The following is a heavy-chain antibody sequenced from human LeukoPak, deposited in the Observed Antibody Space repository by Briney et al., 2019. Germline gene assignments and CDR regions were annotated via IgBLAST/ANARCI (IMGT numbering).Heavy chain of an antibody. D-gene: IGHD2-2*01. V-gene: IGHV3-23*01. J-gene: IGHJ6*02. CDR2: ISGTGSST. CDR1: GFTFSDYA. CDR3: ALRVVPADSEYYYYGMDV. Sequence: QAGGSLRLSCAASGFTFSDYALSWVRQAPGKGLEWVSAISGTGSSTYYADSVKGRFTISRDNSKNTLYLQMNSLRAEDTAVYYCALRVVPADSEYYYYGMDVWGQGTTVTVSS.